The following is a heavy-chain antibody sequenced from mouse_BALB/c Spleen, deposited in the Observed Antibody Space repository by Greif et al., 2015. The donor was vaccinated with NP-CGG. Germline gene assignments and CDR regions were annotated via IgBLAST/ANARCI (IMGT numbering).Heavy chain of an antibody. CDR1: GFNIKDTY. CDR3: ARRRAMDY. Sequence: VHVKQSGAELVKPGASVKLSCTASGFNIKDTYMHWVKQRPEQGLEWIGRIDPANGNTKYDPKFQGKATITADTSSNTAYLQLSSLTSEDTAVYYCARRRAMDYWGQGTSVTVSS. J-gene: IGHJ4*01. CDR2: IDPANGNT. V-gene: IGHV14-3*02.